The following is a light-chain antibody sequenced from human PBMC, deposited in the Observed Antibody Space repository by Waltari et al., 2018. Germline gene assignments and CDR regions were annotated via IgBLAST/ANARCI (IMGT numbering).Light chain of an antibody. CDR2: WAS. CDR1: QNVLSSSNNKNS. V-gene: IGKV4-1*01. CDR3: QQYYTTPYT. Sequence: DIVMTQSPGSLAVSLCERATINCKPSQNVLSSSNNKNSLAWYQQKPGQPPRLLIYWASIRESGIPARFSGSGSGTDFTLTISSLQAEDVAVYYCQQYYTTPYTFGQGTKLEIK. J-gene: IGKJ2*01.